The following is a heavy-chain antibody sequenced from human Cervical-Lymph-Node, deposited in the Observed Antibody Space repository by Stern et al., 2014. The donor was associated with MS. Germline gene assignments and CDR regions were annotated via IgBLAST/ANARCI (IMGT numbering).Heavy chain of an antibody. CDR3: ARQPAGLTFDF. Sequence: QLVESGPGLVKPSETLSLTCTVSGGSISSTTHYWGWIRQSPGKGLEWIGSMYYSGITFYNPSLESRVTISVDTSKNQFPLKLSSLTAADTAVYYCARQPAGLTFDFWARGTPVIVSS. CDR2: MYYSGIT. V-gene: IGHV4-39*01. J-gene: IGHJ4*02. CDR1: GGSISSTTHY. D-gene: IGHD6-19*01.